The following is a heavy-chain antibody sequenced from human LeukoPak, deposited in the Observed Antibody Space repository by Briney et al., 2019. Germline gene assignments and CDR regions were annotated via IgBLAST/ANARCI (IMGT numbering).Heavy chain of an antibody. CDR3: ARDRWEYYYDSSGYLGWY. J-gene: IGHJ4*02. CDR2: IIPIFGTA. CDR1: GGTFSSYA. D-gene: IGHD3-22*01. V-gene: IGHV1-69*05. Sequence: SVTVSFKASGGTFSSYAISWVRQAPGQGLEWMGGIIPIFGTANYAQKFQGRVTITTDESTSTAYMELSTLRSEDTAVYYCARDRWEYYYDSSGYLGWYWGQGTLVTVSS.